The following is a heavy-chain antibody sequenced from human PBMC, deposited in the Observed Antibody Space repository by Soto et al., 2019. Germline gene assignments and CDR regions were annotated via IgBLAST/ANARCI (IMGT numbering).Heavy chain of an antibody. CDR2: ISYDGSSQ. D-gene: IGHD1-26*01. CDR1: GFTFSSYA. J-gene: IGHJ4*02. Sequence: QVQLVQSGGGVVQPGRSLRLSCAASGFTFSSYAMHWVRQAPGKGLEWMTFISYDGSSQYYVDSVKGRFTISRDNSKNTLYQENNGLRPDDPAVFYCEKEGYSGNYRLSGFEGGGQGTLVTVSS. V-gene: IGHV3-30-3*01. CDR3: EKEGYSGNYRLSGFEG.